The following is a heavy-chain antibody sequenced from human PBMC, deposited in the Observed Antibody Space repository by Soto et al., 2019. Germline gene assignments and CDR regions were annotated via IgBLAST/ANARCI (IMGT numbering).Heavy chain of an antibody. CDR3: ARGPAYDGSGYLRY. CDR2: INDSGTT. V-gene: IGHV4-34*01. J-gene: IGHJ4*02. CDR1: GWSFSGYY. D-gene: IGHD3-22*01. Sequence: XETLSLTCSVAGWSFSGYYWSWIRQPPGKGLEWIGEINDSGTTNYNPSLTGRVTVSVDTSKNRFSLRLSSVTAADTAVYFCARGPAYDGSGYLRYWGQGTLVTVSS.